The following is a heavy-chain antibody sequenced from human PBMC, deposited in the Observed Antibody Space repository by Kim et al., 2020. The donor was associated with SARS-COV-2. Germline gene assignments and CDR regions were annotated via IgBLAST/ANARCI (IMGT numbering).Heavy chain of an antibody. Sequence: PSLKSRVTISVDTSKNQFSLKLSSVTAADTAVYYCARVKGGYYYYYGMDVWGQGTTVTVSS. V-gene: IGHV4-59*01. J-gene: IGHJ6*02. D-gene: IGHD3-16*01. CDR3: ARVKGGYYYYYGMDV.